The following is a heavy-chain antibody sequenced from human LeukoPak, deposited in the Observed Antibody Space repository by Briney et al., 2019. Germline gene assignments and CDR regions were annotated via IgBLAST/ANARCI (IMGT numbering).Heavy chain of an antibody. D-gene: IGHD3-10*01. CDR3: ARHRDTKGSGSYYNHFDY. CDR1: GGSISSSSYY. Sequence: SETLSLTCTVSGGSISSSSYYWGWIRQPPGKGLEWIGSIYYSGSTYYNPSLKSRVTISVDTSKNQFSLKLSSVTAADTAVYYCARHRDTKGSGSYYNHFDYWGQGTLVTVSS. J-gene: IGHJ4*02. CDR2: IYYSGST. V-gene: IGHV4-39*01.